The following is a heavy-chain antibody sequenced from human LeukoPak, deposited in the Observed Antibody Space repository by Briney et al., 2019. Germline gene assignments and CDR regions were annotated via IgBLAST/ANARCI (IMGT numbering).Heavy chain of an antibody. CDR3: AKAYSSSWYEGEYFDY. CDR2: ISWNSGSI. Sequence: GGSLRLSCAASGFTFDDYAMHWVRQAPGKGLEWVSGISWNSGSIGYADSVKGRFTISRDNAKNSLYLQMNSLRAEDTALYYCAKAYSSSWYEGEYFDYWGQGTLVTVSS. D-gene: IGHD6-13*01. V-gene: IGHV3-9*01. CDR1: GFTFDDYA. J-gene: IGHJ4*02.